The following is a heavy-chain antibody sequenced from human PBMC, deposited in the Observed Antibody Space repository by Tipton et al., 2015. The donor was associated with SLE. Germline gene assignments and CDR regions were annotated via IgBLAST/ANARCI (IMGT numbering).Heavy chain of an antibody. D-gene: IGHD2-2*01. CDR1: GGSVSSSNSY. CDR3: ASLDFDWQFMFQSQLIKY. Sequence: LSLTCSVSGGSVSSSNSYWGWIRQPPGKGLEWIGNMYYSGITYYNPSLKSRVTLSVDTSKNQFSLKLSSVTAADTAVYYCASLDFDWQFMFQSQLIKYWGQGTLVTVSS. V-gene: IGHV4-39*01. CDR2: MYYSGIT. J-gene: IGHJ4*02.